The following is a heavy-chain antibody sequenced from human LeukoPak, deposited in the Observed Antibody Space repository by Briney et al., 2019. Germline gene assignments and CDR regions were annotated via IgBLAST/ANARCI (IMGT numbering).Heavy chain of an antibody. J-gene: IGHJ4*02. CDR3: AKDNDYVWGSSDY. D-gene: IGHD3-16*01. V-gene: IGHV3-23*01. CDR1: GFTFSSYA. CDR2: ISGSGGST. Sequence: PGGSLRLSCAASGFTFSSYAMSWVRQAPGKGLEWVSAISGSGGSTYYADCVKGRFTISRDNSKNTLYLQMNSLRAEDTAVYYCAKDNDYVWGSSDYWGQGTLVTVSS.